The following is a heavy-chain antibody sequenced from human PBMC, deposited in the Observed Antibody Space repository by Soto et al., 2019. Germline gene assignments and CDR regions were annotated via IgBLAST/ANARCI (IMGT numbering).Heavy chain of an antibody. Sequence: SVKVSCKASGVIFTSSSVQWVRQALGQRLEWIGWITVGTGNTNYAQKFQERVTITRDMSTSTAYMELSNLRSEDTAVYYCAAGDSTGYYGGWGQGTQVPVSS. CDR3: AAGDSTGYYGG. V-gene: IGHV1-58*01. CDR1: GVIFTSSS. D-gene: IGHD3-22*01. CDR2: ITVGTGNT. J-gene: IGHJ4*02.